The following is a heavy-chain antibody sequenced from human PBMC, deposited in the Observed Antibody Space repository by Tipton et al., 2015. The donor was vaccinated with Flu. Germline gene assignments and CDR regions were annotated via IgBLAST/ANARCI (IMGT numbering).Heavy chain of an antibody. CDR1: GFTFSDYY. Sequence: SLRLSCAASGFTFSDYYMSWIRQAPGKGLEWVSYISSSGSTIYYADSVKGRFTISRDNAKNSLYLQMNSLRAEDTAVYYCTPDAEQLGRGKYYYYGMDVWGQGTTVTVSS. CDR3: TPDAEQLGRGKYYYYGMDV. CDR2: ISSSGSTI. D-gene: IGHD6-6*01. J-gene: IGHJ6*02. V-gene: IGHV3-11*01.